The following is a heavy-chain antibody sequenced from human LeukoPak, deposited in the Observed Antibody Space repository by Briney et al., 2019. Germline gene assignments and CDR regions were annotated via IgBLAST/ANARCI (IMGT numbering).Heavy chain of an antibody. CDR1: GFPFSGFA. D-gene: IGHD4-17*01. CDR3: AKDYGDYAFDY. J-gene: IGHJ4*02. CDR2: ISGSGDTT. V-gene: IGHV3-23*01. Sequence: PGGSLRPSCAASGFPFSGFALTWVRQAPRKGLEWVSSISGSGDTTYYADSVKGRFTISRDDSKNTLYLQMNSLRAEDTAVFYCAKDYGDYAFDYWGQGTLVTVSS.